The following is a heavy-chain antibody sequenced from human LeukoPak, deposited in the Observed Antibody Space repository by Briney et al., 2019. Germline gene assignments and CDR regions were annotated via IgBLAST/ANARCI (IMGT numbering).Heavy chain of an antibody. V-gene: IGHV4-59*01. CDR1: GGSISSYY. CDR3: ARDLGDGYNWAY. Sequence: SETLSLTCTVSGGSISSYYWSWIRQPPGKGLEWIGYIYYSGSTNYNPSLKSRVTISVDTSKNQFSLKLTSVTAADTAVYYCARDLGDGYNWAYWGQGTLVTVS. J-gene: IGHJ4*02. CDR2: IYYSGST. D-gene: IGHD5-24*01.